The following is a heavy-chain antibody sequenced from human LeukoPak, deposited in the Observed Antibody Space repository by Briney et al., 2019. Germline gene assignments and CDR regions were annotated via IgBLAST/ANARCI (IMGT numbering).Heavy chain of an antibody. J-gene: IGHJ5*02. Sequence: PSETLSLTCTVSGGSISSYYWSWLRQPPGKGLEWIGYIYYSGNTNYNPSLESRVTISVDASKNQFSLKLRTVTAADTAVYYCARHSADCTGTSCYLFDPWGREPWSPSPQ. V-gene: IGHV4-59*08. CDR1: GGSISSYY. D-gene: IGHD2-2*01. CDR3: ARHSADCTGTSCYLFDP. CDR2: IYYSGNT.